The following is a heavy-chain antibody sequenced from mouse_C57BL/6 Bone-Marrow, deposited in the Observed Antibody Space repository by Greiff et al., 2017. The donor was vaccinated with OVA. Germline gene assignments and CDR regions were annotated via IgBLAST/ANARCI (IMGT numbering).Heavy chain of an antibody. CDR2: ISNGGGST. CDR1: GFTFSDYY. V-gene: IGHV5-12*01. Sequence: EVQGVESGGGLVQPGGSLKLSCAASGFTFSDYYMYWVRQTPEKRLEWVAYISNGGGSTYYPDTVKGRFTISRDNAKNTLYLQMSRLKSEDTAMYYCARHWGYAMDYWGQGTSVTVSS. CDR3: ARHWGYAMDY. J-gene: IGHJ4*01.